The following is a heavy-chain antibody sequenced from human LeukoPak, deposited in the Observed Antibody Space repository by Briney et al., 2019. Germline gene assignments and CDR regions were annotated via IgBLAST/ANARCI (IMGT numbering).Heavy chain of an antibody. J-gene: IGHJ4*02. CDR1: GYTFTSYH. CDR2: ISAYNGNT. V-gene: IGHV1-18*04. D-gene: IGHD3-10*01. CDR3: ARDRDITMVRSRPDY. Sequence: ASVKVSCKASGYTFTSYHMHWVRQAPGQGLEWMGWISAYNGNTNYAQKLQGRVTMTTDTSTSTAYMELRSLRSDDTAVYYCARDRDITMVRSRPDYWGQGTLVTVSS.